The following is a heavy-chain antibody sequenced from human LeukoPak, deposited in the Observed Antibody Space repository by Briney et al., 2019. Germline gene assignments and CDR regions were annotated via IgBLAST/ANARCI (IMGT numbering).Heavy chain of an antibody. CDR2: ISGSGGTK. D-gene: IGHD6-6*01. CDR1: GFTFTSFA. V-gene: IGHV3-23*01. J-gene: IGHJ4*02. CDR3: AKERVKLAARPVGLDY. Sequence: GGSLRLSCAASGFTFTSFAMSWVRQAPGKGLEWVSSISGSGGTKYYGESVKGRFTISRDNSKNTVYLQMNSLKAEDTALYYCAKERVKLAARPVGLDYWGQGTLVTVSS.